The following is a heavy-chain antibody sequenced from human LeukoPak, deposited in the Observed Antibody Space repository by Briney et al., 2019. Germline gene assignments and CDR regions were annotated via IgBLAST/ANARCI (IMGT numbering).Heavy chain of an antibody. CDR3: ARVDPDSSSTLEVFDY. CDR2: IYFPGTT. CDR1: GGSISSYY. D-gene: IGHD6-6*01. Sequence: SETLSLTCTVSGGSISSYYWTWIRQPPGKGLEWIGYIYFPGTTNYNPSLKSRVTMSVDTSNNQFSLRLTSVTAADTAVYYCARVDPDSSSTLEVFDYWGQGTLVTVSS. J-gene: IGHJ4*02. V-gene: IGHV4-59*01.